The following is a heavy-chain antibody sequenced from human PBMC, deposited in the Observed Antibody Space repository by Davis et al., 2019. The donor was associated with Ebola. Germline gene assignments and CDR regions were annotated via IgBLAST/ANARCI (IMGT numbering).Heavy chain of an antibody. CDR3: ARDNVVVTAIPFFDY. CDR1: ASTFSSYS. D-gene: IGHD2-21*02. J-gene: IGHJ4*02. V-gene: IGHV3-21*01. CDR2: ISSSSSYI. Sequence: GGSLRLSCAASASTFSSYSMNWVRQAPGKWLEWVSSISSSSSYIYYADSVKGRFTISRDNAKNSLYLQMNSLRAEDTAVYYCARDNVVVTAIPFFDYWGQGTLVTVSS.